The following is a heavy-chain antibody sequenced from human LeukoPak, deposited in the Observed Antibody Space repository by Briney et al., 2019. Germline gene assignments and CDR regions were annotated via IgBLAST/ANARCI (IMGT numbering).Heavy chain of an antibody. V-gene: IGHV3-48*03. J-gene: IGHJ5*02. D-gene: IGHD6-19*01. Sequence: GGSLRLSCAASGFAFSGYEMYWVRQAPGKGLKWISYISDTGGAIHYADSVKGRFTISRDNAKNSLYLQMNSLRAEDTAVYYCAKDTSGWSLTWGQGTLVTVSS. CDR2: ISDTGGAI. CDR3: AKDTSGWSLT. CDR1: GFAFSGYE.